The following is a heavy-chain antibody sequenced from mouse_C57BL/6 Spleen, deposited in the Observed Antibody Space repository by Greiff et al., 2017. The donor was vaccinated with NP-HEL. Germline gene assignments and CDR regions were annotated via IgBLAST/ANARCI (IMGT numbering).Heavy chain of an antibody. V-gene: IGHV1-64*01. CDR3: AIGYYGSSCYFDD. J-gene: IGHJ2*01. D-gene: IGHD1-1*01. CDR1: GYTFTSYW. CDR2: IHPNSGST. Sequence: QVQLQQPGAELVKPGASVKLSCKASGYTFTSYWMHWVKQRPGQGLEWIGMIHPNSGSTNYNEKFKSKATLTVDKSSSTAYMQLSSLTSEDSAVYYGAIGYYGSSCYFDDWGKGTTLTVSS.